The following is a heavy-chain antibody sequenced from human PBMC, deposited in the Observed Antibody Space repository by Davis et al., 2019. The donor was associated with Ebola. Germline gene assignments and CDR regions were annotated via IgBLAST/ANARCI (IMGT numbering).Heavy chain of an antibody. Sequence: GESLKISCTASGYSFTSYWIGWVRQMPGKGLEWMGIIYPGDSDTRYSPSFQGQVTISADKSISTAYLQWSSLKASDTAMYYCARQIGYCSSTSCSYYYYGMDVWGQGTTVTVSS. J-gene: IGHJ6*02. V-gene: IGHV5-51*01. CDR1: GYSFTSYW. D-gene: IGHD2-2*01. CDR3: ARQIGYCSSTSCSYYYYGMDV. CDR2: IYPGDSDT.